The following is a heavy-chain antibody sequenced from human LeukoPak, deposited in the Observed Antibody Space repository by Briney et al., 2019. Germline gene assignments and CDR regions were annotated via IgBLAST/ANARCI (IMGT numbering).Heavy chain of an antibody. CDR2: ISYDGSNK. V-gene: IGHV3-30*18. CDR1: GFTFSSYG. J-gene: IGHJ4*02. D-gene: IGHD5-12*01. Sequence: GGSLRLSCAASGFTFSSYGMHWVRQTPGKGLEWVAVISYDGSNKYYADSVKGRFTISRDNSKNTLYLQMNSLRAEDTAVYYCAKDTAYSGYDLHFDYWGQGTLATVSS. CDR3: AKDTAYSGYDLHFDY.